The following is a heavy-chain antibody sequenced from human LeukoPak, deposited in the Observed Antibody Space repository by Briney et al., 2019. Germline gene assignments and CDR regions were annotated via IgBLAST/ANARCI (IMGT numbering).Heavy chain of an antibody. CDR2: IRYDGSNK. CDR3: AKESIAAADIFDY. D-gene: IGHD6-13*01. Sequence: GGSLRLSGAASGFTFSSYGMHWVRQAPGKGLEGVAFIRYDGSNKYYADSVKGRFTISRDNSKNTLYLQMNSLRAEDTAVYYCAKESIAAADIFDYWGQGTLVTVSS. J-gene: IGHJ4*02. CDR1: GFTFSSYG. V-gene: IGHV3-30*02.